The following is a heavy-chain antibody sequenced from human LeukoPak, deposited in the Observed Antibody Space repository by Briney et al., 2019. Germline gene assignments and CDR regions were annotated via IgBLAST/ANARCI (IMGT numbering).Heavy chain of an antibody. V-gene: IGHV1-69*01. CDR2: IIPIFGTA. J-gene: IGHJ4*02. CDR3: ARDQSTSYYSSYNFDY. CDR1: GGTFSSYA. D-gene: IGHD6-6*01. Sequence: GSSVKVSCKASGGTFSSYAISWVRQAPGQGLEWMGGIIPIFGTANYSQKFQGRVTITADESTSTAYMELSSLRSEDTAVYYCARDQSTSYYSSYNFDYWGQGTLVTVSS.